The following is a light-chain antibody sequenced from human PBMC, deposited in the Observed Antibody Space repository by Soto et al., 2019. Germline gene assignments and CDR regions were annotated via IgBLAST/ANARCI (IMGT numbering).Light chain of an antibody. CDR3: QQYNNWPPVT. CDR1: QSVNSN. CDR2: GAS. V-gene: IGKV3-15*01. Sequence: IVMTQSPATLSVSPGDRATLSCRASQSVNSNLAWYQQRPGQAPRLLIYGASTRATGIPARFSGSGSGTGFTLTISSLQSEDLAVYYCQQYNNWPPVTFGQGTQLEVK. J-gene: IGKJ5*01.